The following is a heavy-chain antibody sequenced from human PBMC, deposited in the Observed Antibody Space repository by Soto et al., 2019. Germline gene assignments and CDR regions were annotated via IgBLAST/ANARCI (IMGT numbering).Heavy chain of an antibody. D-gene: IGHD1-1*01. CDR1: QFTFSIYA. CDR2: VSGGGYS. J-gene: IGHJ6*02. CDR3: ARFRVAGTPHYGMDV. V-gene: IGHV3-23*01. Sequence: GGSLRLSCAASQFTFSIYAMAWVRQAPGKGLEWVSTVSGGGYSYYVDSVKGRFTISRDDSKNTLYLQINNLRAEDTAVYYCARFRVAGTPHYGMDVWGQGATVTVSS.